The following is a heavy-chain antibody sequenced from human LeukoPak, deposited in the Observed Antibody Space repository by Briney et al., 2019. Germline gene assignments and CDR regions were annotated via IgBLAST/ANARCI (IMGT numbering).Heavy chain of an antibody. Sequence: SETLSLTCAVSGGSISSSNWWSWVRQPPGKGLEWIGEIYHSGSTNYNPSLKSRVTISVDKSKNQFSLKLSSVTAADTAVYYCARQNDYVWGSYRFKRLYFDYWGQGTLVTVSS. D-gene: IGHD3-16*02. V-gene: IGHV4-4*02. CDR2: IYHSGST. CDR3: ARQNDYVWGSYRFKRLYFDY. J-gene: IGHJ4*02. CDR1: GGSISSSNW.